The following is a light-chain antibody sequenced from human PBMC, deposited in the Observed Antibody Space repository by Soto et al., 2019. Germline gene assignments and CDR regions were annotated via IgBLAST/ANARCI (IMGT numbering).Light chain of an antibody. CDR2: GAS. J-gene: IGKJ5*01. CDR1: QSVRSH. V-gene: IGKV3-15*01. Sequence: EIVMTQSPATLSVSPGERATLSCRASQSVRSHLAWYKQKPAQAPRLLIYGASTRAPGIPARFSGSGSGTEFTLTISSLQSEDFAFYYCQQYNNWPRAFGQGTRLEIK. CDR3: QQYNNWPRA.